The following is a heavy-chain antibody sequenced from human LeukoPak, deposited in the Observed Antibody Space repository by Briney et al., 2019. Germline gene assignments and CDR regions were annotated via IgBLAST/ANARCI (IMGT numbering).Heavy chain of an antibody. J-gene: IGHJ4*02. CDR3: ARGWYSSSWYKADY. Sequence: SETLSLTCAVYGGSFSGYYWSWIRQPPGKGLEWLGEINHSGSTNYNPSLKSRVTISVDTSKNQFSLKLSSVTAADTAVYYCARGWYSSSWYKADYWGQGTLVTVSS. V-gene: IGHV4-34*01. D-gene: IGHD6-13*01. CDR1: GGSFSGYY. CDR2: INHSGST.